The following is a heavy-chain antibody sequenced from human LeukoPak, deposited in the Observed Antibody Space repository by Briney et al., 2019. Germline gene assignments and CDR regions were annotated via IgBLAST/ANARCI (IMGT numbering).Heavy chain of an antibody. CDR1: GFTVSSNY. CDR3: ARDQRDSSGWFTYYGMDV. D-gene: IGHD6-19*01. CDR2: IYSGGST. J-gene: IGHJ6*01. V-gene: IGHV3-53*01. Sequence: GGSLRLSCAASGFTVSSNYMSWVRQAPGKGLEWVSDIYSGGSTYYEDSAKGRFTISRDNPKNTLYLQMNSLGAEGTAVYYWARDQRDSSGWFTYYGMDVWREGST.